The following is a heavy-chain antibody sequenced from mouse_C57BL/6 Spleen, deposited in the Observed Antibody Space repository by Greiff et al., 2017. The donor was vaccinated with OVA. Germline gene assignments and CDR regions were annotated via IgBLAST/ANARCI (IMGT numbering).Heavy chain of an antibody. CDR3: ARGGGYYYGSSPYYFDY. Sequence: DVQLVESGPELVKPGASVKIPCKASGYTFTDYNMDWVKQSHGKSLEWIGDINPNNGGTIYNQKFKGKATLTVDKSSSTAYMELRSLTSEDTAVYYCARGGGYYYGSSPYYFDYWGQGTTLTVSS. J-gene: IGHJ2*01. CDR1: GYTFTDYN. CDR2: INPNNGGT. D-gene: IGHD1-1*01. V-gene: IGHV1-18*01.